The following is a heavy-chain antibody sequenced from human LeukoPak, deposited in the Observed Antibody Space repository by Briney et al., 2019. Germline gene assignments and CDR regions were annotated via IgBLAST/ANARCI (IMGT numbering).Heavy chain of an antibody. V-gene: IGHV5-51*01. J-gene: IGHJ4*02. CDR2: IYPGDSDT. CDR3: VRREYCSTTSCSACFDY. CDR1: GYSFTTYW. Sequence: GESLKISCKASGYSFTTYWIGWVRQMAGKGLEWLGIIYPGDSDTRYSPSFQGQVTVSVDKSITTAYLQWSSLKASDTAMYYCVRREYCSTTSCSACFDYWGQGTLVTVSS. D-gene: IGHD2-2*01.